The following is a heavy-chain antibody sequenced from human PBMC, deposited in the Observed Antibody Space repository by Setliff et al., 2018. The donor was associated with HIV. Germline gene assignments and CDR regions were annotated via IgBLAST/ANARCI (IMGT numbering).Heavy chain of an antibody. Sequence: SETLSLTCTVSSDSIRFYYWTWIRQPPGKGLEWIGYIYSTGYTNYHPSLKTRATISLDTSKSQFSLRLTSVTATDTAIYYCARHPREEPQRNYKFDSWGQGTLVTVSS. CDR3: ARHPREEPQRNYKFDS. J-gene: IGHJ4*02. CDR2: IYSTGYT. V-gene: IGHV4-4*09. CDR1: SDSIRFYY. D-gene: IGHD1-7*01.